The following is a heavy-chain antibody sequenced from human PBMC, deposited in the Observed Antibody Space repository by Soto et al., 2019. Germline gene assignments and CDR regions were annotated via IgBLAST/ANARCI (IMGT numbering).Heavy chain of an antibody. Sequence: GGSLRLSCAASGFTFSSYWIHWVRQVPGKGLVWVSRINGDGSRTNYADSVKGRFTISRDNAKNTLYLQMDILRAEETAVYYCARGVRGSYGLDIWGQGTMVTVSS. V-gene: IGHV3-74*01. J-gene: IGHJ3*02. D-gene: IGHD3-10*01. CDR3: ARGVRGSYGLDI. CDR2: INGDGSRT. CDR1: GFTFSSYW.